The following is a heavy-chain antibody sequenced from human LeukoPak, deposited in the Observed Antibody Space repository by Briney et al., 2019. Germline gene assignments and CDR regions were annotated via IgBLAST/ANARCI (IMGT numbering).Heavy chain of an antibody. CDR1: GFTFSSYW. CDR3: ARDLGDFWSGSIWFDY. D-gene: IGHD3-3*01. V-gene: IGHV3-7*01. CDR2: IKQDGSEK. J-gene: IGHJ4*02. Sequence: PGGPLRLSCAASGFTFSSYWMSWVRQAPGKGLEWVANIKQDGSEKYYVDSVKGRFTISRDNAKNSLYLQMNSLRAEDTAVYYCARDLGDFWSGSIWFDYWGQGTLVTVSS.